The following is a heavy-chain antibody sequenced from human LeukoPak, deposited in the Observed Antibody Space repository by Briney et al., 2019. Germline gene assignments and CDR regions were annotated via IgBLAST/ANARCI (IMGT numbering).Heavy chain of an antibody. Sequence: GGSLRLSCAASGFTFSSYAMSWVRQAPGKGLEWVSDISDSGGSTYYADSVKGRLTISRDNSKNTLYLQVSGLRAEDTAVYYCAKVRDRYSSAWYYFDYWGQGTLVTVSS. CDR2: ISDSGGST. CDR1: GFTFSSYA. J-gene: IGHJ4*02. V-gene: IGHV3-23*01. D-gene: IGHD6-19*01. CDR3: AKVRDRYSSAWYYFDY.